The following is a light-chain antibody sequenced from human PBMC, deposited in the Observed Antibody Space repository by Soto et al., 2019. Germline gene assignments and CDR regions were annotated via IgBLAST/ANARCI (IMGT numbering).Light chain of an antibody. CDR1: QSVSNNY. CDR3: QQYGRSWT. V-gene: IGKV3-20*01. Sequence: VFTQSTRPLSMSPGERATLSCRAIQSVSNNYLSWYQQKPGQAPRLLIYGASSRATGIPDRFSGSGSGTDFTLTISRLEPEDFAVYYCQQYGRSWTFGQGTKVDIK. CDR2: GAS. J-gene: IGKJ1*01.